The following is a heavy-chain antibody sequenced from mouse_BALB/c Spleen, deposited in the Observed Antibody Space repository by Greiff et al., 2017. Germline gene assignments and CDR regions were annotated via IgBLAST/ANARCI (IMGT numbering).Heavy chain of an antibody. Sequence: EVQLQQSGPELVKPGASVKISCKASGYSFTGYFMNWVQQSHGKSLEWIGRINPYNGDTFYNQKFKGKATLTVDKSSSTAHMELLSLTSEDSAVYYCGRGITTGYWYFDVWGAGTTVTVSS. CDR3: GRGITTGYWYFDV. D-gene: IGHD2-4*01. J-gene: IGHJ1*01. CDR2: INPYNGDT. V-gene: IGHV1-37*01. CDR1: GYSFTGYF.